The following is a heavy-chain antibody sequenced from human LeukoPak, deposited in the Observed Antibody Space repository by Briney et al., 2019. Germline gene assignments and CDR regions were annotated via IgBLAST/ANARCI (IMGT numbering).Heavy chain of an antibody. V-gene: IGHV1-58*02. CDR3: ARDHFRLRYFDWLLYPGDY. D-gene: IGHD3-9*01. CDR2: IVVGSGNT. Sequence: SVKVSCKASGFTFTSSAMQWVRQARGQRLEWIGWIVVGSGNTNYAQKFQERVTITRDMSTSTAYMELSSLRSDDTAVYYCARDHFRLRYFDWLLYPGDYWGQGTLVTVSS. CDR1: GFTFTSSA. J-gene: IGHJ4*02.